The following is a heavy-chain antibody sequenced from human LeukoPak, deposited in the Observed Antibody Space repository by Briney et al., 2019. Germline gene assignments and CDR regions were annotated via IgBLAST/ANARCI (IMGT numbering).Heavy chain of an antibody. V-gene: IGHV3-7*01. J-gene: IGHJ4*02. D-gene: IGHD3-3*01. CDR3: ARVRFLEWLLYDY. CDR2: IKQDGSEK. Sequence: GALRLSCAASGFTFSSYWMSWVRQAPGKGLEWVANIKQDGSEKYYVDSVKGRFTISRDNAKNSLYLQMNSLRAEDTAVYYCARVRFLEWLLYDYWGQGTLVTVSS. CDR1: GFTFSSYW.